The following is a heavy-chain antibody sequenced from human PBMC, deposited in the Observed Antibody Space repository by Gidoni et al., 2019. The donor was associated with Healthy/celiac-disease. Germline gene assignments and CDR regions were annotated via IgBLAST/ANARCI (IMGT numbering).Heavy chain of an antibody. CDR2: IIPILGIA. CDR1: GGTFSSYT. Sequence: QVQLVQSGAEVKKPGSPVKVSCKASGGTFSSYTISWVRQAPGQGLEWMGRIIPILGIANYAQKFQGRVTITADKSTSTAYMELSSLRSEDTAVYYCARVKYGGTRIYYFDYWGQGTLVTVSS. D-gene: IGHD2-15*01. J-gene: IGHJ4*02. V-gene: IGHV1-69*02. CDR3: ARVKYGGTRIYYFDY.